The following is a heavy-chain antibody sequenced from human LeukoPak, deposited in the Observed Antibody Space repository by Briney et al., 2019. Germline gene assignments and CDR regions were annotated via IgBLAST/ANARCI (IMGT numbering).Heavy chain of an antibody. J-gene: IGHJ6*03. D-gene: IGHD3-10*01. Sequence: GASVKVSCKASAYTFTSYDINWVRQATGQGLEWMGWMNPNSGNTGYAQKFQGRVTMTRNTSISTAYMELSSLRSEDTAVYYCARGQLLLWFGVGSYYMDVWGKGTTVTISS. CDR3: ARGQLLLWFGVGSYYMDV. CDR2: MNPNSGNT. V-gene: IGHV1-8*02. CDR1: AYTFTSYD.